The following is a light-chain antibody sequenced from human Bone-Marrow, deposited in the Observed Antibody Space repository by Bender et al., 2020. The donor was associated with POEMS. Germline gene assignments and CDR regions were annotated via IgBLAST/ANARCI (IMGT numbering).Light chain of an antibody. CDR2: EVS. CDR3: SSYAGSSTLGV. Sequence: QSALTQPASVSGSPGQSITISCTGTSGDVGSYGLVSWYRQDPGKAPKLIIYEVSNRPSGVSNRFSGSKSGNTASLTISGLQAEDEADYYCSSYAGSSTLGVFGTGTKVTVL. V-gene: IGLV2-23*02. J-gene: IGLJ1*01. CDR1: SGDVGSYGL.